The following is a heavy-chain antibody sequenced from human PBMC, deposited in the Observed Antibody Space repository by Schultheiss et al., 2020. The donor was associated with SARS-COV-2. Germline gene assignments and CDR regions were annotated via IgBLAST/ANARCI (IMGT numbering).Heavy chain of an antibody. CDR2: ISWNSGSI. Sequence: GGSLRLSCAASGFTFDDYAMHWVRQAPGKGLEWVSGISWNSGSIGYADSVKGRFTISRDNAKNSLYLQMNSLRAEDTAVYYCARGITPKENAFDIWGQGTMVTVSS. D-gene: IGHD4-23*01. V-gene: IGHV3-9*01. CDR1: GFTFDDYA. J-gene: IGHJ3*02. CDR3: ARGITPKENAFDI.